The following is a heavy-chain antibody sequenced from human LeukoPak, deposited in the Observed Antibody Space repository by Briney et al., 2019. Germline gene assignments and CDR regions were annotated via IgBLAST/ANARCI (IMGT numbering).Heavy chain of an antibody. CDR3: ARESSGYFY. CDR1: GSTFSTYI. J-gene: IGHJ4*02. CDR2: ISSGSSFI. D-gene: IGHD3-22*01. Sequence: GGSLRLSCAASGSTFSTYIMNWVRQAPGRGLEWVSSISSGSSFIYYADSVKGRFTISRDNARNSLFLQMNSLRAEDTAVYYCARESSGYFYWGQGTLVTVSS. V-gene: IGHV3-21*01.